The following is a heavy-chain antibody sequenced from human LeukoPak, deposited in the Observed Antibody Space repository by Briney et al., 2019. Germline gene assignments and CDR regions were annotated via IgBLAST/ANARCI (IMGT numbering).Heavy chain of an antibody. CDR2: ISSSSSYI. J-gene: IGHJ4*02. CDR1: GFTFSTNS. CDR3: ARYTVTEPDY. Sequence: PGGSLRLSCAASGFTFSTNSMNWVRQAPGKGLEWVSSISSSSSYIYYADSVKGRFTISRDNAKKSLFLDMNSLRAEDTAVYYCARYTVTEPDYWGQGTLVTVSS. V-gene: IGHV3-21*01. D-gene: IGHD4-17*01.